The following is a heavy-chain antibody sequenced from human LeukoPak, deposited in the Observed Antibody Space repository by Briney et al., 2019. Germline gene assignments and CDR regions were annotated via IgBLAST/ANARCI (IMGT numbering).Heavy chain of an antibody. CDR3: ARGTPSQKDYDFWSGYYYYYYYYYMDV. Sequence: ASVKVSCKASGYTFTSYDINWVRQATGQGLEWMGWMNPNSGNTGYAQKFQGRVTMTRNTSISTAYMELSSLGSEDTAVYYCARGTPSQKDYDFWSGYYYYYYYYYMDVWGKGTTVTVSS. J-gene: IGHJ6*03. CDR1: GYTFTSYD. CDR2: MNPNSGNT. D-gene: IGHD3-3*01. V-gene: IGHV1-8*01.